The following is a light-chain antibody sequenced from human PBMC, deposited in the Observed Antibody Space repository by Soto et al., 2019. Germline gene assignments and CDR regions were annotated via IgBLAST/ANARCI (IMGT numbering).Light chain of an antibody. CDR3: QTWGSGIPVV. J-gene: IGLJ2*01. CDR2: LNSDGSH. V-gene: IGLV4-69*01. Sequence: QLVLTQSPSASASLGASVKLTCTLSSGHSSYAIAWHQQQPEKGPRYLTKLNSDGSHSKGDGIPDRFSGSSSGAERYLTISSLQSEDEADYYCQTWGSGIPVVFGGGTKLTVL. CDR1: SGHSSYA.